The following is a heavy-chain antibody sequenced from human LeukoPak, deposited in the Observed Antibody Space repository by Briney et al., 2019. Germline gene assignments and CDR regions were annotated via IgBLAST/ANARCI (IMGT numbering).Heavy chain of an antibody. D-gene: IGHD4-23*01. V-gene: IGHV3-23*01. CDR3: AKVDLRWPTTRDGDY. CDR2: ISGSGGNT. Sequence: GGSLRLSCAASGFTFSNYAMSWVRQAPGKGLEWVSAISGSGGNTYYADSVKGRFTISRDNSKNTLYLQMNTLRAEDTAVYYCAKVDLRWPTTRDGDYWGQGTLVTVSS. J-gene: IGHJ4*02. CDR1: GFTFSNYA.